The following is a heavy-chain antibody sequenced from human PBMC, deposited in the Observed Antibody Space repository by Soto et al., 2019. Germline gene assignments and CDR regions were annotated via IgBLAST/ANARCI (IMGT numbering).Heavy chain of an antibody. D-gene: IGHD6-13*01. CDR3: TTGLAAAGTNY. J-gene: IGHJ4*02. CDR1: GFTFNSAW. CDR2: IKSKTDGGTT. Sequence: GGSLRLSCAASGFTFNSAWMSWVRQAPGKGLEWVGRIKSKTDGGTTDFAAPVKGRFTISRDDSKNTVYLQMNSLKIEDTAVYYCTTGLAAAGTNYWGQGTLVTVSS. V-gene: IGHV3-15*01.